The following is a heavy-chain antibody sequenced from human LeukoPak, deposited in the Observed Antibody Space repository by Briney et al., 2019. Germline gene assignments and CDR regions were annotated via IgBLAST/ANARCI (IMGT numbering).Heavy chain of an antibody. CDR3: ARGWSYPAFDY. CDR1: GGSFSGYY. D-gene: IGHD3-16*02. CDR2: INHSGST. J-gene: IGHJ4*02. V-gene: IGHV4-34*01. Sequence: SETLSLTCAVYGGSFSGYYWSWIRQPPGKGLEWIGEINHSGSTNYNPSLKSRVTISVDTSKNRFSLKLSSVTAADTAVYYCARGWSYPAFDYWGQGTLVTVSS.